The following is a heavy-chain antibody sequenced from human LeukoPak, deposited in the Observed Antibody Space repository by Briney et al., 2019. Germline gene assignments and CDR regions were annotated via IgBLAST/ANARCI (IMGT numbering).Heavy chain of an antibody. J-gene: IGHJ3*02. CDR3: ARGSCPISSGCHTTPFDI. D-gene: IGHD6-19*01. Sequence: SETLSLTCTVSGGSISSYYWSWIRQPPGKGLEWIGYIYYSGSTNYNPSLKSRVTISVDTSKDQFSLKLSSVTAADTAVYYCARGSCPISSGCHTTPFDIWGQGTMVTVSS. CDR2: IYYSGST. V-gene: IGHV4-59*01. CDR1: GGSISSYY.